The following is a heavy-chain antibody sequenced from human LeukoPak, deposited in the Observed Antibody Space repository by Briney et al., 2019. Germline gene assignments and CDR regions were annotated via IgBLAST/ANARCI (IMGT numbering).Heavy chain of an antibody. Sequence: SETLSLTCAVYGGSFSGYYWSWIRQPPGKGLEWIGEINHSGSTNYNPSLKSRVTISVDTSKNQFSLKLSSVTAADTAVYYCARKGYDSSGYYYTDYWGQGTLVTVSS. J-gene: IGHJ4*02. D-gene: IGHD3-22*01. CDR3: ARKGYDSSGYYYTDY. CDR1: GGSFSGYY. V-gene: IGHV4-34*01. CDR2: INHSGST.